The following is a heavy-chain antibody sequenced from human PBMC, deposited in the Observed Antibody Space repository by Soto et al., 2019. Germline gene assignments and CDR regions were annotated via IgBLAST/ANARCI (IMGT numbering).Heavy chain of an antibody. Sequence: SSVKVSCKASGGTFSSYAISWVRQAPLQVLDWIGGIIPIFGTANYAQKFQGRVTITADESTSTAYMELSSLRSEDTAVYYCASSHEVGGNPYYYYYYGLDVWGQGTTVTVSS. CDR2: IIPIFGTA. V-gene: IGHV1-69*13. D-gene: IGHD6-19*01. CDR1: GGTFSSYA. J-gene: IGHJ6*02. CDR3: ASSHEVGGNPYYYYYYGLDV.